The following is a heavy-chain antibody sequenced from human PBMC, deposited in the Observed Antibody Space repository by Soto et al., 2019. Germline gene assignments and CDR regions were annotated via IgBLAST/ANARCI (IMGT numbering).Heavy chain of an antibody. V-gene: IGHV3-13*01. J-gene: IGHJ6*02. CDR1: GFTFSSYD. CDR2: IGTAGDT. CDR3: ARVDYAYGMDA. Sequence: GGSLRLSCAASGFTFSSYDMHWVRQATGKGLEWVSAIGTAGDTYYPGSVKGRFTISRENAKNSLYLQMNSLRAGDTAVYYCARVDYAYGMDAWGQGTTVTVSS.